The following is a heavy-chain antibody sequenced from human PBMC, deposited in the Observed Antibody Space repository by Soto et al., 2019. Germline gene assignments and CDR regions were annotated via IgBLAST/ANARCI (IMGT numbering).Heavy chain of an antibody. CDR3: ASPYGSGSYYNEGVRHALGY. V-gene: IGHV4-34*01. J-gene: IGHJ4*02. D-gene: IGHD3-10*01. Sequence: QVQLQQWGAGLLKPSETLSLTCAVYGGSFSGYYWSWIRQPPGKGLEWIGEINHSGSTNYNPSLKSRVTISVDTSKNQFSLKLSSVTAADTAVYYCASPYGSGSYYNEGVRHALGYWGQGTLVTVSS. CDR2: INHSGST. CDR1: GGSFSGYY.